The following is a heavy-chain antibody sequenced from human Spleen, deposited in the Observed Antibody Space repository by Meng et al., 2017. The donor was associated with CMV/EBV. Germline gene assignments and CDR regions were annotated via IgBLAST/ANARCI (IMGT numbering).Heavy chain of an antibody. CDR3: ARENKERREWLSISWFDP. CDR1: GFTFSSYE. CDR2: ISSSGSTI. V-gene: IGHV3-48*03. J-gene: IGHJ5*02. D-gene: IGHD3-3*01. Sequence: GESLKISCAASGFTFSSYEMNWVRQTPGKGLEWVSYISSSGSTIYYADSVKGRFTISRDNAKNSLYLQMNSPRAEDTAVYYCARENKERREWLSISWFDPWGQGTLVTVSS.